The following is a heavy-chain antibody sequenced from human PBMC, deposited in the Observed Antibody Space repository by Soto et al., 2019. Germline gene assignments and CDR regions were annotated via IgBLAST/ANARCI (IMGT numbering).Heavy chain of an antibody. J-gene: IGHJ6*02. D-gene: IGHD3-22*01. Sequence: VSCKASGGTFTGYYMHWVRQAPGQGLEWMGWINPNSGGTNYAQKFQGWVTMTRDTSISTAYMELSRLRSDDTAVYYCARDLNYYDSSGYLPSHPIYYYYYGMDVWGQGTTVTVSS. CDR2: INPNSGGT. CDR3: ARDLNYYDSSGYLPSHPIYYYYYGMDV. CDR1: GGTFTGYY. V-gene: IGHV1-2*04.